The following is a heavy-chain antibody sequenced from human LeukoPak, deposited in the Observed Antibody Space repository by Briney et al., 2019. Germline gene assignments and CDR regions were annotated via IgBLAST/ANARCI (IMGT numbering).Heavy chain of an antibody. D-gene: IGHD3-10*01. J-gene: IGHJ4*02. CDR1: GGSISSSNW. CDR3: ARGDWGMVRGLFDY. Sequence: SGTLSLTCAVSGGSISSSNWWSWVRQPPGKGLEWIGEIYHSGSTNYNPSLKSRVTISVDTSKNQFSLKLNSVTAADTAVYYCARGDWGMVRGLFDYWGQGTLVTVSS. V-gene: IGHV4-4*02. CDR2: IYHSGST.